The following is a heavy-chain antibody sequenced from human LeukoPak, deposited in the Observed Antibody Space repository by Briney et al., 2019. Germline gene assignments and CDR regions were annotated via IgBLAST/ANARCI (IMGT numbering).Heavy chain of an antibody. Sequence: GGSLRLSCAASGFSFSTYGMHWVRQAPGKGLEWVAFVRSDGSIKYYADSVKGRFTISRDNSKNTQYLQMNSLRAEDTAVYFCAKDRPEAYFDYWGQGTLVTVSS. D-gene: IGHD3-16*01. V-gene: IGHV3-30*02. CDR2: VRSDGSIK. CDR3: AKDRPEAYFDY. CDR1: GFSFSTYG. J-gene: IGHJ4*02.